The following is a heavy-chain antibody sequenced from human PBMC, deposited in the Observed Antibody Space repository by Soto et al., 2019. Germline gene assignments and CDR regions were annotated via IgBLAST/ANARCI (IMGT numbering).Heavy chain of an antibody. J-gene: IGHJ6*02. CDR2: VFFTGYT. Sequence: QVQLQESGPGLVKPSETLSLTCSVSGGSVSGDLYYWTWIRQSPGKGLEWIGYVFFTGYTNLNPSLKSGVPMSADTSKNQGPLRLSAVTAADTALYYFARMKLRVAASLMYYYGMDVWGQGTTVTVSS. CDR3: ARMKLRVAASLMYYYGMDV. D-gene: IGHD6-19*01. V-gene: IGHV4-61*01. CDR1: GGSVSGDLYY.